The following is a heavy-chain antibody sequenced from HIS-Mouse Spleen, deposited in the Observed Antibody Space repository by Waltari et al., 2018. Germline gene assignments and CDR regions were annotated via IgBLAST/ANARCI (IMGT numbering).Heavy chain of an antibody. D-gene: IGHD6-13*01. CDR2: IDYSGST. J-gene: IGHJ2*01. V-gene: IGHV4-39*07. CDR1: GASISSSRYY. Sequence: QLQLQESGPGLVKPSETLSLTCTVSGASISSSRYYGGWIRQPPGKGLEWIGSIDYSGSTYYNPSLKSRVTISVDTSKNQFSLKLSSVTAADTAVYYCAREIPYSSSWYDWYFDLWGRGTLVTVSS. CDR3: AREIPYSSSWYDWYFDL.